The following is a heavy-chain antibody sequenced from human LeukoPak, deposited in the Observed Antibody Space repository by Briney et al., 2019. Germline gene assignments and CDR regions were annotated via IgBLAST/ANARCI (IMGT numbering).Heavy chain of an antibody. CDR3: ARGAEAYSSSWLTIDY. D-gene: IGHD6-13*01. CDR1: GGTFSSYA. CDR2: IIPIFGTA. V-gene: IGHV1-69*05. Sequence: SVKVSCKASGGTFSSYAISWVRQAPGQGLEWMGGIIPIFGTANYAQKFQGRVTITTDESTSKAYMELSSLRSEDTAVYYCARGAEAYSSSWLTIDYWGQGTLVTVSS. J-gene: IGHJ4*02.